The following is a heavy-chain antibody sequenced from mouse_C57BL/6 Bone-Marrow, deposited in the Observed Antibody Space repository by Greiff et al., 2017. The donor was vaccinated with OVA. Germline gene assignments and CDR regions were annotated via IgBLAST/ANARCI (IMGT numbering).Heavy chain of an antibody. CDR1: GFTFTDYY. CDR3: ARYIDLNYYGSMDY. D-gene: IGHD1-1*01. CDR2: IRNKANGYTT. J-gene: IGHJ4*01. V-gene: IGHV7-3*01. Sequence: EVKVVESGGGLVQPGGSLSLSCAASGFTFTDYYMSWVRQPPGKALEWLGFIRNKANGYTTEYSASVKGRFTISRDNSQSILYLQMNALRAEDSATYYCARYIDLNYYGSMDYWGQGTSVTVSS.